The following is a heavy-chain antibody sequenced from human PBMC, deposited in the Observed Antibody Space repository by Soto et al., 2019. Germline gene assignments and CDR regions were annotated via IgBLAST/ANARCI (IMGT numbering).Heavy chain of an antibody. CDR1: GFSLSISGVG. CDR3: AHEIEGRRDGYKVFHY. D-gene: IGHD5-12*01. Sequence: QITLKESGPTLVKPTQTLTLTCTFSGFSLSISGVGVGWIRQPPGKALEWLALIYWDDDKRYSPSLKSRLTITKDTSKNKEVLTMTNMHPVDTATYYGAHEIEGRRDGYKVFHYWGQGTLVTVSS. V-gene: IGHV2-5*02. J-gene: IGHJ4*02. CDR2: IYWDDDK.